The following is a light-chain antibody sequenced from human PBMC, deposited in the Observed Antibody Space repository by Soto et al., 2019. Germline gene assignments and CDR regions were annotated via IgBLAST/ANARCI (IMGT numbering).Light chain of an antibody. Sequence: DIQMTQSPSALSASVGDRVTLTCQASQDISNYLNWYQKQPGKAPKLLIYDASKLKIGVPSRFRGSGSGTDFSLTITSLQPEDIGTYYCQQYDNLPSFGGGTKVDI. J-gene: IGKJ4*01. CDR1: QDISNY. V-gene: IGKV1-33*01. CDR2: DAS. CDR3: QQYDNLPS.